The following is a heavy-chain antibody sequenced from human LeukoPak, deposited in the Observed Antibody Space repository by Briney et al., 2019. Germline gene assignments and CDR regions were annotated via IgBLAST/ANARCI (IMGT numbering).Heavy chain of an antibody. Sequence: GSLRLSCAASGFTVKIYSMNWVRQAPGAGLEWVSSIGPSSGDIYYADSVKGRFTISRDNDKNSLYLQMNSLRAEDTAVYYCARDRGARGRGLAWGQGTQVTVSS. CDR2: IGPSSGDI. D-gene: IGHD3-10*01. CDR3: ARDRGARGRGLA. CDR1: GFTVKIYS. V-gene: IGHV3-21*01. J-gene: IGHJ5*02.